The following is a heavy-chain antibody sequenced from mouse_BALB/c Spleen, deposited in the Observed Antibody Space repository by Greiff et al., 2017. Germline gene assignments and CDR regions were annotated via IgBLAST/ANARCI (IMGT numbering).Heavy chain of an antibody. CDR2: INPYNDGT. D-gene: IGHD1-1*01. J-gene: IGHJ2*01. CDR1: GYTFTSYV. Sequence: VQLQQSGPELVKPGASVKMSCKASGYTFTSYVMHWVKQKPGQGLEWIGYINPYNDGTKYNEKFKGKATLTSDKSSSTAYMELSSLTSEDSAVYYCARSVIYYGSSYGYWGQGTTLTVSS. CDR3: ARSVIYYGSSYGY. V-gene: IGHV1-14*01.